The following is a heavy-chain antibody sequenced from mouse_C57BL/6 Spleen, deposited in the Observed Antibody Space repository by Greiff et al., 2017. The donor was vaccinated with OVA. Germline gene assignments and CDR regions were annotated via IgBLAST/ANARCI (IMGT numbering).Heavy chain of an antibody. V-gene: IGHV3-6*01. J-gene: IGHJ3*01. Sequence: VQLQQSGPGLVKPSQSLSLTCSVTGYSITSGYYWNWIRQFPGNKLEWMGYISYDGSNNYNPSLKNRISITRDTSKNQFFLKLNSVTTEDTATYYCAREFLGPFTTEAWFAYWGQGTLVTVSA. CDR2: ISYDGSN. CDR1: GYSITSGYY. D-gene: IGHD1-1*01. CDR3: AREFLGPFTTEAWFAY.